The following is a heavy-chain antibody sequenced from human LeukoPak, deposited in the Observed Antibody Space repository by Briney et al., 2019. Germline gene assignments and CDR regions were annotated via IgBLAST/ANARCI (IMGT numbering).Heavy chain of an antibody. Sequence: PGGSLRLSCAASGFTVSSNYMSWVRQAPGKGLEWVSVIYSGGSTYYADSVKGRFTISRDNSKNTLYLQMNSLRAEDTAVYYCARGFPYCGGDCYLDYWGQGTLVTVSS. D-gene: IGHD2-21*02. V-gene: IGHV3-53*01. CDR1: GFTVSSNY. CDR2: IYSGGST. J-gene: IGHJ4*02. CDR3: ARGFPYCGGDCYLDY.